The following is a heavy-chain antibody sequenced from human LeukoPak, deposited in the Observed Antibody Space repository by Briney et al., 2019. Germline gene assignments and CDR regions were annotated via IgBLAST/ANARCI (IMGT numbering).Heavy chain of an antibody. CDR1: GFSLSTSGMC. J-gene: IGHJ4*02. CDR2: IDWEDDK. V-gene: IGHV2-70*11. D-gene: IGHD3-22*01. CDR3: ARMAWEAYDSSGYYIN. Sequence: RESGPALLKPTQTLTLTCTFSGFSLSTSGMCVSWIRQPPGKALEGLARIDWEDDKYYSTSLKPRLTISKDTSKHQVVLTMTNMDPVDTATYYCARMAWEAYDSSGYYINWGQGTLVTVSS.